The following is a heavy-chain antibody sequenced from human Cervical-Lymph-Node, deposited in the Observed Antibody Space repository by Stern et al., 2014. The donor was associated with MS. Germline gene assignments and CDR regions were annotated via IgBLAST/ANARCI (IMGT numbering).Heavy chain of an antibody. J-gene: IGHJ4*02. CDR1: GFTFSSYT. V-gene: IGHV3-21*01. CDR3: ARQPSVGATDY. Sequence: EVQLLESGGGLVKPGGSLRLSCAASGFTFSSYTMNWVRQAQEKGLEWVSSISSSSSYIHYADSVKGRFTISRDNAKNSLYLQMNSLRVEDTAIYYCARQPSVGATDYWGQGTLVTVSS. CDR2: ISSSSSYI. D-gene: IGHD1-26*01.